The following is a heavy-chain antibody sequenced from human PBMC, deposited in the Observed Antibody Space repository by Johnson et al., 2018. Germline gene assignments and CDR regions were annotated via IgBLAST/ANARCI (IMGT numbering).Heavy chain of an antibody. J-gene: IGHJ6*03. D-gene: IGHD6-25*01. CDR2: ISTSSSYI. CDR1: GFTFSGYS. V-gene: IGHV3-21*01. CDR3: ARDVRLDDYYYYMDV. Sequence: EVQLVESGGGLVKPGGSLRLSCAASGFTFSGYSMTWVRQAPGKGLECVSSISTSSSYIYYADSLKGRFTISRDNAKNSLFLQMHSLRAEDTAVYYCARDVRLDDYYYYMDVWGKGTTVTVSS.